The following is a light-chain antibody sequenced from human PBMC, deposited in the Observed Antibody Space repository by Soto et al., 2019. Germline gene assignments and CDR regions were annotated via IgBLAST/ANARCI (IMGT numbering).Light chain of an antibody. CDR1: QSVNSNS. V-gene: IGKV3-20*01. Sequence: EVVLTQSPGTLSLSPGERATLSCRASQSVNSNSLAWYQQKPGQAPRVFIYGASSRATSIPDRFTGSGSGTDFTLTISSLQSEDFAVYYCQQYNTWRSISFGQGTRLEIK. J-gene: IGKJ5*01. CDR2: GAS. CDR3: QQYNTWRSIS.